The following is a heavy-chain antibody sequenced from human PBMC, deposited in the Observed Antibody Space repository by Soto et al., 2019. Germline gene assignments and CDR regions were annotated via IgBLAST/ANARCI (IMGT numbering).Heavy chain of an antibody. CDR2: ISVYNGNT. J-gene: IGHJ6*02. CDR3: ARQQWLYYYYGMDV. V-gene: IGHV1-18*01. D-gene: IGHD6-19*01. Sequence: QVQLVQSGAEVKKPGASVKVSCKASGYIFTTYGISWVRQAPGQGLEWMGWISVYNGNTNYAQKIQGRVTMTTDTSTSTAYMELRSLRSDDTAVYYCARQQWLYYYYGMDVWGQGTTVTVSS. CDR1: GYIFTTYG.